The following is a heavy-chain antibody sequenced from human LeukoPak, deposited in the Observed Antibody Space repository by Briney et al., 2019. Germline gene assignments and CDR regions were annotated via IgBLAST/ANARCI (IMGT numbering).Heavy chain of an antibody. CDR1: GFTFSSYW. CDR2: IKEDGSEK. D-gene: IGHD5-12*01. J-gene: IGHJ4*02. CDR3: ARAGGYASSWAL. Sequence: GGSLRLFCAASGFTFSSYWMSWVRKAPGKGLEWVANIKEDGSEKHYVDSVKGRFTISRDNAKNSLELQMNNLRDEDAAVYYCARAGGYASSWALWGQGTLVTVSS. V-gene: IGHV3-7*01.